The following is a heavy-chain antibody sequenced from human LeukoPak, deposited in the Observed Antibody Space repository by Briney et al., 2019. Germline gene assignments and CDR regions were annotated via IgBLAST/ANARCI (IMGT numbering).Heavy chain of an antibody. J-gene: IGHJ4*02. V-gene: IGHV4-59*01. CDR3: ARGSSPNSGFWSGYYGFDC. Sequence: SETLSLTCTVSGGSISSYYWSWIRQPPGKGLEWIGYIYYSGSTNYNPTLKSRVTISVDTSKNQFSLKLSSVTAADTAVYFCARGSSPNSGFWSGYYGFDCWGQGTLVTVSS. CDR2: IYYSGST. D-gene: IGHD3-3*01. CDR1: GGSISSYY.